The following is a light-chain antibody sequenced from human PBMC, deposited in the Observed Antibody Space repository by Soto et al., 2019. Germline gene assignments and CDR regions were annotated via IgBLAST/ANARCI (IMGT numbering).Light chain of an antibody. CDR1: QSVSSY. CDR2: DAS. J-gene: IGKJ5*01. Sequence: EIVLTQSPATLSLSPGERATLFCRASQSVSSYFAWYQQKPGQAPNLLIYDASNRATGIPARFSGSGSGTDFPLTISSLEPEDFAVYYCQQRSNWPLTFGQGTRLEIK. V-gene: IGKV3-11*01. CDR3: QQRSNWPLT.